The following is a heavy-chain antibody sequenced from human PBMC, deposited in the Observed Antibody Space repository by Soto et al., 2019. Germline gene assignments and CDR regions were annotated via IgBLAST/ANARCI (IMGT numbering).Heavy chain of an antibody. CDR1: GFTFSSYG. V-gene: IGHV3-33*01. CDR3: ARVRSVFPYYYGMDV. CDR2: IWYDGSNK. Sequence: HPGGSLRLSCAASGFTFSSYGMHWVRQAPGKGLEWVAVIWYDGSNKYYADSVKGRFTIPRDNSKNTLYLQMNSLRAEDTAVYYCARVRSVFPYYYGMDVWGQGTTVTVSS. J-gene: IGHJ6*02.